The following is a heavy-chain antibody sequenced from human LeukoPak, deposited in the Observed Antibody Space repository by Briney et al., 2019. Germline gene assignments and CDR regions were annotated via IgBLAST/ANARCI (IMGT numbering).Heavy chain of an antibody. CDR2: IRYDGSNK. D-gene: IGHD3-10*01. J-gene: IGHJ4*02. CDR1: GFTFSSYG. V-gene: IGHV3-30*02. CDR3: AKDRYYYGSGSYYYFDY. Sequence: PGGSLRLSCAASGFTFSSYGMHWVRQAPGRGLEWVAFIRYDGSNKYYADSVKGRFTISRDNSKNTLYLQMNSLRAEDTAVYYCAKDRYYYGSGSYYYFDYWGQGTLVTVSS.